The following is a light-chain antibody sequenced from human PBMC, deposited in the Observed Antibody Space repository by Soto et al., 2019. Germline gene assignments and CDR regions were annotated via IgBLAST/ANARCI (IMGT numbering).Light chain of an antibody. Sequence: EIAVTQSPGTLSLSPGERATLSCRASQSVSSHFAWYQQKPGQAPRLLIYDASNRATGIPARFAGSGSGTEFTLTISSLEPEDFAVYYCQQRSSWPLTFGGGTKVEIK. CDR3: QQRSSWPLT. CDR2: DAS. CDR1: QSVSSH. J-gene: IGKJ4*01. V-gene: IGKV3-11*01.